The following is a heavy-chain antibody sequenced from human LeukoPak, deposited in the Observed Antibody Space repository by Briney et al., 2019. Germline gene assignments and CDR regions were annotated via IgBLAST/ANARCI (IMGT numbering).Heavy chain of an antibody. D-gene: IGHD3-3*01. Sequence: GASVKVSCKASGYTFTSYYMHWVRQAPGQGLEWMGIINPSGGSTSYAQKFQGRVTMTRDMSTSTVYMELSSLRSEDTAVYYCARTGSEYYDFWSGYSGGNYYMDVWGKGTTVTVSS. CDR1: GYTFTSYY. CDR3: ARTGSEYYDFWSGYSGGNYYMDV. J-gene: IGHJ6*03. CDR2: INPSGGST. V-gene: IGHV1-46*01.